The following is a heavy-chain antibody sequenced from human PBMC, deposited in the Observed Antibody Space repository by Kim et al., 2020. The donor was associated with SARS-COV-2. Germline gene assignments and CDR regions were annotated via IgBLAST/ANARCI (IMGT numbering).Heavy chain of an antibody. J-gene: IGHJ6*02. CDR1: GGTFSSYA. CDR2: IIPIFGTA. CDR3: ASGSSGYYGNYYYYGMDV. D-gene: IGHD3-22*01. Sequence: SVKVSCKASGGTFSSYAISWVRQAPGQGLEWMGGIIPIFGTANYAQKFQGRVTITADESTSTAYMELSSLRSEDTAVYYCASGSSGYYGNYYYYGMDVWGQGTTVTVSS. V-gene: IGHV1-69*13.